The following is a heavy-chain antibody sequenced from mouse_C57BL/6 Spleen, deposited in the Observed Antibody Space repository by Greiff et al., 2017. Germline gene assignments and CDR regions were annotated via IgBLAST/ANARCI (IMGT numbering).Heavy chain of an antibody. CDR3: APSATAYWYFDV. CDR1: GYTFTSYW. V-gene: IGHV1-64*01. Sequence: QVQLQQPGAELVKPGASVKLSCKASGYTFTSYWMRWVKQRPGKGLEWIGMIHPNSGSTNYNDKFKSKATLTVDKSSSTAYMQLSSLTSEDSAVYYCAPSATAYWYFDVWGTGTTVTVSS. CDR2: IHPNSGST. J-gene: IGHJ1*03. D-gene: IGHD1-2*01.